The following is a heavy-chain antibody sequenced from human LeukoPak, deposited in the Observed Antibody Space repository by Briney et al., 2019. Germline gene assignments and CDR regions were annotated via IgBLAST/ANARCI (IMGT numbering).Heavy chain of an antibody. CDR1: DGSISTYY. J-gene: IGHJ5*02. CDR2: IYYSGSI. Sequence: SETLSLTCTVSDGSISTYYWSWIRQPPGKGLEWIGYIYYSGSINYNPSLKSRVTISVDTSKNQISLKLFSVTAADTAVYYCARAGASGSYLHWFDPWGHGTLVTVSS. D-gene: IGHD3-10*01. V-gene: IGHV4-59*01. CDR3: ARAGASGSYLHWFDP.